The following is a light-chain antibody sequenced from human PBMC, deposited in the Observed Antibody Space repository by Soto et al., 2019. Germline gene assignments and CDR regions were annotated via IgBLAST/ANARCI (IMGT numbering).Light chain of an antibody. Sequence: QSALTQPPSASGSPGQSVTISCTGTSSDVGAYNYVSWYQQHPGKAPKLMIYDVSKRPSGVPYRFSGSKSGNAASLTVSGLQGEDEADYYCSSYTTTSTLEFGGGTKLTVL. CDR2: DVS. CDR3: SSYTTTSTLE. CDR1: SSDVGAYNY. V-gene: IGLV2-8*01. J-gene: IGLJ2*01.